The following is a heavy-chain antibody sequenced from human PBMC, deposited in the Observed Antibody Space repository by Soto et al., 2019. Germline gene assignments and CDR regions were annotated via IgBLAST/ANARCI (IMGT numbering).Heavy chain of an antibody. CDR3: ARLGHYGDHIYDY. CDR1: GYSFTSYW. Sequence: PGGSLKISCKGSGYSFTSYWISWVRQMPGKGLEWMGRIDPSDSYTNYSPSFQGHVTISADKSISTAYLQWNSLKASDTAMYYCARLGHYGDHIYDYWGQGTLVTVSS. J-gene: IGHJ4*02. V-gene: IGHV5-10-1*01. D-gene: IGHD4-17*01. CDR2: IDPSDSYT.